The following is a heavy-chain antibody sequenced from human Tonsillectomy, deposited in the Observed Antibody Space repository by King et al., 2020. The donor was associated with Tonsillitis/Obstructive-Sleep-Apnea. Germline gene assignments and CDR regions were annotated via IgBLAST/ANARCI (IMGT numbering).Heavy chain of an antibody. CDR2: ISAYNGNT. Sequence: QLVQSGGEVKKPGASVRVSCKASGYTFTSDGISWVRQAPGQGFEWMGWISAYNGNTNYAQKSQGTVTMTTDTSTYTAYMELRSLRSDDTAVYYCGRHYYGSGSYNAFDIWGQGTMVTVSS. D-gene: IGHD3-10*01. CDR1: GYTFTSDG. CDR3: GRHYYGSGSYNAFDI. J-gene: IGHJ3*02. V-gene: IGHV1-18*01.